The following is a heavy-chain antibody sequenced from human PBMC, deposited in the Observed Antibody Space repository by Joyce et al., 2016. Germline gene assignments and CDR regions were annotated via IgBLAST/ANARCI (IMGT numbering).Heavy chain of an antibody. Sequence: EVQLVESGGGLIQPGGSLRLSCAASGFTVSSNYMSGVRQAPGKGLEWVSIIYSGGSGGSTYYADSVKGRFTISRDNSKNTLYLQMNSLRAEDTAVYYCARSLAYDYGDYIFNYWGQGTLVTVSS. CDR3: ARSLAYDYGDYIFNY. D-gene: IGHD4-17*01. J-gene: IGHJ4*02. CDR2: IYSGGSGGST. V-gene: IGHV3-53*01. CDR1: GFTVSSNY.